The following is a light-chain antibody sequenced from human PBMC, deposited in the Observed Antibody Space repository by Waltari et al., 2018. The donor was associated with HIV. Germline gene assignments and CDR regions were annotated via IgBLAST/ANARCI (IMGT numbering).Light chain of an antibody. CDR1: TSNIESNY. J-gene: IGLJ3*02. CDR2: KNN. V-gene: IGLV1-47*01. Sequence: QSVLTQPPSASGTPGQRIIISCSRGTSNIESNYVTWFQHLPGTAPTRLIQKNNQRTSGVPDRFSASKSGTSASLAIRGLRSEDEADYYCGAWDDSLSAWVFGGGTKLSVL. CDR3: GAWDDSLSAWV.